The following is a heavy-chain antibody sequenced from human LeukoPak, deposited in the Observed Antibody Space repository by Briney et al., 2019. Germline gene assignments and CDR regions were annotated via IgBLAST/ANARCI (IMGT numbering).Heavy chain of an antibody. V-gene: IGHV4-34*01. CDR1: GGSFSGYY. D-gene: IGHD3-3*01. J-gene: IGHJ5*02. CDR3: ARAGLDDFWSGYYLNWFDP. CDR2: INHSGST. Sequence: SETLSLTCAVYGGSFSGYYWSWFRQPPGKGLEWIGEINHSGSTNYNPSLKSRVTISVDTSKNQFSLKLSSVTAADTAVYYCARAGLDDFWSGYYLNWFDPWGQGTLVTVSS.